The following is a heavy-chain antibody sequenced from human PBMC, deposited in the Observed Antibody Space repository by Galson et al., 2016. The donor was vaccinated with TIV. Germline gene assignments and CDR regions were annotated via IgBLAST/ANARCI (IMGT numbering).Heavy chain of an antibody. V-gene: IGHV4-59*11. CDR1: GASIGSHY. CDR2: IYYSGST. D-gene: IGHD7-27*01. J-gene: IGHJ3*02. Sequence: SETLSLTCSVSGASIGSHYWNWIRRPPGKGLEWIGYIYYSGSTNYNPSLKSRVTISADTSKRQIPLKLTSVSAADTAVYYCARDLNWGSGPRTSAFDIWGQGTMVTVSS. CDR3: ARDLNWGSGPRTSAFDI.